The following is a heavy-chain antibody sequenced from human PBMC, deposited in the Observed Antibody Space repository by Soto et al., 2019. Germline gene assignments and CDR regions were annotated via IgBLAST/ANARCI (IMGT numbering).Heavy chain of an antibody. J-gene: IGHJ5*02. CDR1: GFTFSSYA. CDR2: ISGSGGST. V-gene: IGHV3-23*01. D-gene: IGHD3-3*01. Sequence: PGGSLRLSCAASGFTFSSYAMSWVRQAPGKGLEWVSAISGSGGSTYYADSVKGRFTISRDNSKNTLYLQMNSLRAEDTAVYFCSKDCPAFALRFLEGNLYNWFAPWGQGTLVTVSS. CDR3: SKDCPAFALRFLEGNLYNWFAP.